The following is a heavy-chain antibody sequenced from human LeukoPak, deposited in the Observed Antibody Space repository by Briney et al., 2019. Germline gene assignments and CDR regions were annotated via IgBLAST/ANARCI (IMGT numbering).Heavy chain of an antibody. J-gene: IGHJ4*02. CDR1: GFTFSSYG. V-gene: IGHV3-30*18. CDR3: AKVRTGHYFDY. Sequence: GGSLRFSCAASGFTFSSYGMHWVRQAPGKGLEWVAVISYDGSNKYYADSVKGRFTISRDNSKNTLFLQMNSLRAEDTAVYYCAKVRTGHYFDYWGQGTLVTVSS. CDR2: ISYDGSNK. D-gene: IGHD1-1*01.